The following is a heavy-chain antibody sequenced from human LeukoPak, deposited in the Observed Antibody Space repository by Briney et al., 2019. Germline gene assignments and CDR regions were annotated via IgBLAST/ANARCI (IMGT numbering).Heavy chain of an antibody. CDR2: IYYSGTT. CDR3: ARGGGGLDY. D-gene: IGHD2-15*01. CDR1: GGSVSSGNSY. J-gene: IGHJ4*02. V-gene: IGHV4-61*01. Sequence: SETLSLTCTVSGGSVSSGNSYWSWVRQPPGKGLEWIGYIYYSGTTNYNPSLKSRVTISVDTSKNQFSLKLSSVTAADTAVYYCARGGGGLDYWGQGTLVTVSS.